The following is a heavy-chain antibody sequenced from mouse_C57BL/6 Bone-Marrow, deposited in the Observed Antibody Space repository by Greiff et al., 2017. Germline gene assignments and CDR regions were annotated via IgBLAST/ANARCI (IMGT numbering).Heavy chain of an antibody. CDR1: GYSITSGYY. D-gene: IGHD1-1*01. CDR3: ARHYGSSDWYFDV. CDR2: ISYDGSN. J-gene: IGHJ1*03. Sequence: DVQLVESGPGLVKPSQSLSLTCSVTGYSITSGYYWNWIRQFPGNKLEWMGYISYDGSNNYNPSLKNRNSITRDTSKNQLFLKLNSVTTEDTATYYCARHYGSSDWYFDVWGTGTTVTVSS. V-gene: IGHV3-6*01.